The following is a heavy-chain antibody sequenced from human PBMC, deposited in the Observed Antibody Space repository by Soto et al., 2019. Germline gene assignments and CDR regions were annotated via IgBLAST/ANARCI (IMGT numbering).Heavy chain of an antibody. CDR1: GGSISSSSYY. Sequence: QLQLQESGPGLVKPSETLSLTCTVSGGSISSSSYYWGWIRQPPGKGLEWIGSIYYSGSTYYNPSLKSRVIIYVDTSKNQWSLKLSSVTAADTAVYYCARHEYCSGGSCYSFDYWGQGTLVTVSS. D-gene: IGHD2-15*01. J-gene: IGHJ4*02. CDR2: IYYSGST. V-gene: IGHV4-39*01. CDR3: ARHEYCSGGSCYSFDY.